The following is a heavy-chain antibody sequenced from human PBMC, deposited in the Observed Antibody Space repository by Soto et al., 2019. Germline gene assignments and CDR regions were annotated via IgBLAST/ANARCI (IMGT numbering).Heavy chain of an antibody. CDR3: ARGTTTVTTGFDY. J-gene: IGHJ4*02. CDR2: INAGNGNT. Sequence: ASVKVSCKASRYTFTSYAMHWVRQAPGQRLEWMGWINAGNGNTKYSQKFQGRVTITRDTSASTAYMELSSLRSEDTAVYYCARGTTTVTTGFDYWGQGTLVTVSS. D-gene: IGHD4-17*01. CDR1: RYTFTSYA. V-gene: IGHV1-3*01.